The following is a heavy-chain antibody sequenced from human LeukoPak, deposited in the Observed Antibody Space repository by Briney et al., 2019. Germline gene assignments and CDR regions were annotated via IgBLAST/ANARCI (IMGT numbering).Heavy chain of an antibody. CDR2: IYYSGST. CDR3: AGAAAMVGVYFDY. CDR1: GGSISSYY. Sequence: PSETLSLTCTVSGGSISSYYWSWIRQPPGKGLEWIGHIYYSGSTNYNPSLKSRVTISVDTSKNQFSLKLSSVTAADTAVYYCAGAAAMVGVYFDYWGQGTLVTVSS. D-gene: IGHD2-2*01. J-gene: IGHJ4*02. V-gene: IGHV4-59*08.